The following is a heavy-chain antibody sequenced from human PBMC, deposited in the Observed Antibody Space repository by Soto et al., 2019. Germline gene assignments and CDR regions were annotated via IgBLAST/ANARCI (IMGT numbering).Heavy chain of an antibody. J-gene: IGHJ4*02. V-gene: IGHV5-51*01. CDR2: IYPGDSDT. D-gene: IGHD2-21*01. CDR1: GYSFSTSW. CDR3: ARTTIAGIRGYFDY. Sequence: EVQLVQSGAEVKKPGESLKISCQGSGYSFSTSWIGWVRQMPGKGLEWMGIIYPGDSDTRYSPSFQGQVTISADKSISTAFLQWSSLKASDTATYYCARTTIAGIRGYFDYWGQGTLVTLSS.